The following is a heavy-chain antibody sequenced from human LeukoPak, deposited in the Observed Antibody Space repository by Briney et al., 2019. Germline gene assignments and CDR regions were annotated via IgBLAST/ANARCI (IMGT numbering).Heavy chain of an antibody. J-gene: IGHJ5*02. CDR3: ARYGTPYYDILTGENWFDP. CDR2: ISSSGSTI. V-gene: IGHV3-11*01. Sequence: PGGSLRLSCAASGFTFSDYYMSWIRRAPGKGLEWVSYISSSGSTIYYADSVKGRFTISRDNAKNSLYLQMNSLRAEDTAVYYCARYGTPYYDILTGENWFDPWGQGTLVTVSS. CDR1: GFTFSDYY. D-gene: IGHD3-9*01.